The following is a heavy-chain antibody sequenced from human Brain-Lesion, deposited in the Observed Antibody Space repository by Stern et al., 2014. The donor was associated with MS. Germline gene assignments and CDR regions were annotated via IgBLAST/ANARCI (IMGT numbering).Heavy chain of an antibody. V-gene: IGHV1-2*02. CDR1: GYIFTGYY. J-gene: IGHJ6*02. CDR3: ARDQRGITIFGVVTDYYYLGMDV. D-gene: IGHD3-3*01. Sequence: QVQLVQSGAEVKKPGASVKVSCKTSGYIFTGYYIHWVRQAPGQGLEWMAWINPNTGGTKYAQKFQGRVTMSRDTSLSPAYVALSSLTSDDTAVYYCARDQRGITIFGVVTDYYYLGMDVWGQGTTVTVSS. CDR2: INPNTGGT.